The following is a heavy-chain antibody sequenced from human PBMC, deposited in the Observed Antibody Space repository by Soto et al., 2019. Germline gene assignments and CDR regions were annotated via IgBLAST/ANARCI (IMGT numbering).Heavy chain of an antibody. J-gene: IGHJ6*02. CDR3: ARGNGMDV. V-gene: IGHV5-51*01. CDR1: GYSFTSYW. Sequence: GESLKISCKGSGYSFTSYWIGWVRQMPGKGLEWMGIIYPGDSDTNYNPSLKSRVTMSVDTSKNQFSLKLSSVTAADTAVYYCARGNGMDVWGQGTTVTVSS. CDR2: IYPGDSDT.